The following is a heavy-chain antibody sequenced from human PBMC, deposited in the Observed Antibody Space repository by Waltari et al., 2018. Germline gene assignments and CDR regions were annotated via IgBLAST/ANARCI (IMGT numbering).Heavy chain of an antibody. J-gene: IGHJ5*02. D-gene: IGHD4-17*01. CDR1: GFIFRNYE. CDR2: IRGSGSTS. Sequence: EEHLVESGGGLVQPGGSLRLSCAASGFIFRNYEMNWIRQAPWKGMEWVSYIRGSGSTSYYADSAKGRFTISRDNAKNSLYLQMNSLRAEDTAVYYCARRDDYGDDPFWTWGQGTLVTVSS. CDR3: ARRDDYGDDPFWT. V-gene: IGHV3-48*03.